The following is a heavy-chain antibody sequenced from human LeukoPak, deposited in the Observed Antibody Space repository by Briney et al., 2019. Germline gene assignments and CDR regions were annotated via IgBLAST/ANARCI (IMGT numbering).Heavy chain of an antibody. CDR1: GDTFTGYY. Sequence: GASVKVSCKASGDTFTGYYMHWVRQAPGQGLEWMGWINPNSGGTNYAQRFQGRVTMTRDTSISTAYMELSMLRSDDTAVYYCATSRGPMVVVALGYCGQGTLVTVSS. V-gene: IGHV1-2*02. D-gene: IGHD2-15*01. CDR2: INPNSGGT. CDR3: ATSRGPMVVVALGY. J-gene: IGHJ4*02.